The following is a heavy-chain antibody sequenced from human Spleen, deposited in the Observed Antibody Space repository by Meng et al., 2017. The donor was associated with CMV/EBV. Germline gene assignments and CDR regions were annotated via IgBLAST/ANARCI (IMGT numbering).Heavy chain of an antibody. CDR1: GFTLDDYA. CDR3: AKVLGDARYGNFYGMDV. J-gene: IGHJ6*02. CDR2: INWNSDKI. Sequence: SLKISCVASGFTLDDYAMHWVRQAPGQALEWGSGINWNSDKIGYADSVKGRFTISRDNSTSSLYLQMNSLRAEDTAVYYCAKVLGDARYGNFYGMDVWGQGTTVTVSS. V-gene: IGHV3-9*01. D-gene: IGHD1-1*01.